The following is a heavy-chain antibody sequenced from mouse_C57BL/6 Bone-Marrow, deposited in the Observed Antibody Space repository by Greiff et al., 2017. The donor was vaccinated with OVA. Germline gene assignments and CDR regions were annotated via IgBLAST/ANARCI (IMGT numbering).Heavy chain of an antibody. J-gene: IGHJ1*03. D-gene: IGHD1-1*01. CDR2: ISYSGST. CDR3: AHDCGSSYWYFDV. CDR1: GYSITSDY. Sequence: EVQLVESGPGLAKPSQTLSLTCSVTGYSITSDYWNWIRKFPGNKLEYMGYISYSGSTNYNPSLKSRMSITRDTSKNQYYLQLNSVTTEDTATYFCAHDCGSSYWYFDVWGTGTTVTVSS. V-gene: IGHV3-8*01.